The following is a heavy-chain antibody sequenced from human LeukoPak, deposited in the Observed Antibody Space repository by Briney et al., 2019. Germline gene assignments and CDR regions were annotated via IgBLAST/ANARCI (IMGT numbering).Heavy chain of an antibody. D-gene: IGHD6-19*01. J-gene: IGHJ4*02. V-gene: IGHV4-39*01. CDR1: GGSISSSSYY. Sequence: TSETLSLACTVSGGSISSSSYYWGWIRQPPGKGLEWIGSIYHSGSTYYNPCLKSRVTISVDTSRNQFSLKLSSVTAADTAVYYCARQGSGWYGYWGQGTLVTVSS. CDR2: IYHSGST. CDR3: ARQGSGWYGY.